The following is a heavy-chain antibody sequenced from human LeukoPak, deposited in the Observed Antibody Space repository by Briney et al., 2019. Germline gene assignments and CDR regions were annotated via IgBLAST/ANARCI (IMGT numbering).Heavy chain of an antibody. CDR1: GYTFTNYG. D-gene: IGHD3-9*01. Sequence: GASVTVSCKASGYTFTNYGITWVRQAPGQGLEWMGWISAYNANTNYAQKFQGRVTMTTDTSTSTVYMELRNLRSDDTAIYYCARTDYDILTGARMDVWGKGTTVTVSS. J-gene: IGHJ6*04. CDR3: ARTDYDILTGARMDV. V-gene: IGHV1-18*04. CDR2: ISAYNANT.